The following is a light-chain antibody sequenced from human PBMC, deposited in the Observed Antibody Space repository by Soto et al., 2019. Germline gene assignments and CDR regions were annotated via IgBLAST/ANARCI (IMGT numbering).Light chain of an antibody. Sequence: QSALIQPPSVSGSPGQSVTISCTGTSSDVGSYDYVSWYQQHPGTVPKPMIYNVNTQPSGVPDRFSGSKSGNTASMTISGLQAEDEADYFCKSYAGSNTYVFGSGTKVTVL. J-gene: IGLJ1*01. CDR1: SSDVGSYDY. CDR3: KSYAGSNTYV. V-gene: IGLV2-11*01. CDR2: NVN.